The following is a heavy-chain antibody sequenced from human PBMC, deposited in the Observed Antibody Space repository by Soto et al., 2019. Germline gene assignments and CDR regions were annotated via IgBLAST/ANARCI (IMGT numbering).Heavy chain of an antibody. V-gene: IGHV4-39*01. CDR2: IYYSGST. CDR3: ARHGGIAAAGYFDY. Sequence: SETLSLTCTVSGGSISSSSYYWGWIRQPPGKGLEWIGSIYYSGSTYYNPSLKSRVTISVDTSKNQFSLKLSSVTAADTAVYYCARHGGIAAAGYFDYWGQGXLVTVHS. CDR1: GGSISSSSYY. D-gene: IGHD6-13*01. J-gene: IGHJ4*02.